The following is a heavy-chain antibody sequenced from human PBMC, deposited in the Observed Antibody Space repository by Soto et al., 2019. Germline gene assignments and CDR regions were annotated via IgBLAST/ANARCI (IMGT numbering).Heavy chain of an antibody. CDR3: ARDPITIFGVTDYYGMDV. D-gene: IGHD3-3*01. CDR1: GFTCSSYE. J-gene: IGHJ6*02. CDR2: ISSSGSTI. Sequence: GGSLRLSCAASGFTCSSYEMNWVRQAAGKGLEWVSYISSSGSTIYYADSVKGRFTISRDNAKNSLYLQMNSLRAEDTAVYYCARDPITIFGVTDYYGMDVWGQGTTVTVSS. V-gene: IGHV3-48*03.